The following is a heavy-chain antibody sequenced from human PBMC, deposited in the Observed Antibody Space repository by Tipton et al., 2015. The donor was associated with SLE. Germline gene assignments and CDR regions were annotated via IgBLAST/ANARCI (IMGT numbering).Heavy chain of an antibody. CDR1: GESFNGYF. J-gene: IGHJ4*02. Sequence: GLVKPSQTLSLTCAVYGESFNGYFWTWIRQPPGKGLEWIAEIIHSGVTNYNPSLRSRVTISVDMSKNQVSLKLSSVTAADTAVYYCARVVPTEVFGYWGQGTLVTVSS. V-gene: IGHV4-34*12. CDR3: ARVVPTEVFGY. D-gene: IGHD2-2*01. CDR2: IIHSGVT.